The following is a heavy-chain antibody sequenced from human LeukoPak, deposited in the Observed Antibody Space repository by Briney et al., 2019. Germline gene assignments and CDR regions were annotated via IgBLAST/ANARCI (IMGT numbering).Heavy chain of an antibody. CDR2: INPNSGGT. Sequence: ASVKVSCKASGYTFTGYYKHWVRQAPGQGLEWMGWINPNSGGTNYAQKFQGRVTMTRDTSISTAYMELSRLRSDDTAVYYRARTLPIAAAGTFDYWGQGTLVTVS. D-gene: IGHD6-13*01. CDR1: GYTFTGYY. V-gene: IGHV1-2*02. J-gene: IGHJ4*02. CDR3: ARTLPIAAAGTFDY.